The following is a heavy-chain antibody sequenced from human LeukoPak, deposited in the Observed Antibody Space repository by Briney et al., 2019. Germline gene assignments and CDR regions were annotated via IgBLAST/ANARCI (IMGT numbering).Heavy chain of an antibody. J-gene: IGHJ2*01. V-gene: IGHV3-7*01. CDR2: INQDGSEK. Sequence: GSPGLSLVTPGFTYRTDWIGRVRPAPGEGLEWVAKINQDGSEKYHVDSVKGRFTISRDNAKNSIYLQMNSLRAEDTAVYYCVREYWYFDLWGRGTLVTVSS. CDR3: VREYWYFDL. CDR1: GFTYRTDW.